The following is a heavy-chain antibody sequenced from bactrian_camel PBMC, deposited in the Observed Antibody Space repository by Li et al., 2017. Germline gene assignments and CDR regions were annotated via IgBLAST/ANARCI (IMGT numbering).Heavy chain of an antibody. D-gene: IGHD2*01. Sequence: HVQLVESGGGLIQPGGSLRVPCAASRLAYSRYCLGWIRQAPGNNCELVSSISDVGTTYYANSVKGRFTISQDNAKTTLHLQMDSLKPEDSAMYYCAADRGWCPVRHDYNYWGQGTQVTVS. CDR1: RLAYSRYC. J-gene: IGHJ4*01. V-gene: IGHV3S55*01. CDR2: ISDVGTT. CDR3: AADRGWCPVRHDYNY.